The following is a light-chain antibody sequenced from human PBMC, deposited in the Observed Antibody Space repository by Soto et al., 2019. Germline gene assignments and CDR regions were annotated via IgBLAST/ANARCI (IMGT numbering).Light chain of an antibody. CDR1: QTISTY. CDR2: TAS. J-gene: IGKJ5*01. Sequence: DIQMTQSPSSLSATVGDSVTMSCRASQTISTYLNWYQQKPGKAPTLLIFTASTLQSGVPSRFSGSGSGTDFTLTISSVQPEDFATYYCQQSYSTPPTFGQGTRLEI. CDR3: QQSYSTPPT. V-gene: IGKV1-39*01.